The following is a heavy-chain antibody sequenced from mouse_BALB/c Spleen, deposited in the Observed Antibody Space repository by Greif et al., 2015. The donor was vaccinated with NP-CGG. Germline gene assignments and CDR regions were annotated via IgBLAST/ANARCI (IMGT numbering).Heavy chain of an antibody. J-gene: IGHJ3*01. CDR1: GYSITSDYA. Sequence: VQLQQSGPGLVKPSQSLSLTCTVTGYSITSDYAWNRIRQFPGNKLEWMGYISYSGSTSYNPSLKSRISITRDTSKNQFFLQLNSVTTEDTATYYCAREDFAYWGQGTLVTVSA. CDR2: ISYSGST. V-gene: IGHV3-2*02. CDR3: AREDFAY.